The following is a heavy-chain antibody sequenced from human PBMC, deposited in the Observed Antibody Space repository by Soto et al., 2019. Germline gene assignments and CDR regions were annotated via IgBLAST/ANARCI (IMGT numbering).Heavy chain of an antibody. V-gene: IGHV3-23*01. CDR1: GFTFSSYA. Sequence: GGSVRLSCAASGFTFSSYAMTLVRQAPGKGLEGVSAISGSGGSTYYADSVKGRFTISRDNSKNTLYLQMNSLSAEDTDVYYCAKDRERYSRSTASSYSYGMDVWGQGTTVTVSS. J-gene: IGHJ6*02. CDR3: AKDRERYSRSTASSYSYGMDV. CDR2: ISGSGGST. D-gene: IGHD6-6*01.